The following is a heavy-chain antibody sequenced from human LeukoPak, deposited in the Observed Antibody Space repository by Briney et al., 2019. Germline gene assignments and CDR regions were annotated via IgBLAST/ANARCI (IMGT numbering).Heavy chain of an antibody. CDR3: ARPRVGEADLSFHDAFNI. Sequence: TSETLSLTCTVSGGSISTYYWSWIRQPPGKGLEWIGYIFYSGRTNYNPSLKSRVTISVDTSKNQFSLRLSSVTAAYTAVYYCARPRVGEADLSFHDAFNIWGQGTMVTVSS. D-gene: IGHD3-16*02. CDR1: GGSISTYY. CDR2: IFYSGRT. J-gene: IGHJ3*02. V-gene: IGHV4-59*12.